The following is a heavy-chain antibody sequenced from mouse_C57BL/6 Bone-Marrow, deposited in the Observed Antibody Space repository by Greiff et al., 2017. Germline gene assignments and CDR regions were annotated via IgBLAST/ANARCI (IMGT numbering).Heavy chain of an antibody. D-gene: IGHD2-12*01. CDR3: TTTLRRVPD. CDR1: GFNINDDY. Sequence: EVQLQQPGAELVRPGASVKLSCTASGFNINDDYMHWVKQRPEQGLEWIGWIDPANGDTEYASKFQGKAPITVDPSSNTAYLQLSSLTSEDTADYYGTTTLRRVPDWGQGTTRTVSS. V-gene: IGHV14-4*01. CDR2: IDPANGDT. J-gene: IGHJ2*01.